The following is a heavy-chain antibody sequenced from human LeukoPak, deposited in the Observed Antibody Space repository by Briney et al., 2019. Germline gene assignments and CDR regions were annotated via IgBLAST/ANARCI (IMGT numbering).Heavy chain of an antibody. CDR1: GGSISSSSYD. J-gene: IGHJ5*02. Sequence: SETLSLTCTVSGGSISSSSYDWGWIRQPPGKGLEWIGSIYYSGSTYYNPSLKSRFTISVDTSKNQFSLKVSSVTAADTAVYYCARHGVAVAGARHWFDPWGQGTLVTVSS. D-gene: IGHD6-19*01. CDR2: IYYSGST. CDR3: ARHGVAVAGARHWFDP. V-gene: IGHV4-39*01.